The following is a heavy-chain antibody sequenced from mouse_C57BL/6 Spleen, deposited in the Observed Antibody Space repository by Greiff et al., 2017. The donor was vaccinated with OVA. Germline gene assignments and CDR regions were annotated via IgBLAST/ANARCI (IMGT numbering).Heavy chain of an antibody. CDR1: GYSITSGYY. J-gene: IGHJ2*01. Sequence: EVKLMESGPGLVKPSQSLSLTCSVTGYSITSGYYWNWIRQFPGNKLEWMGYISYDGSNNYNPSLKNRISITRDTSKNQFFLKLNSVTTEDTATYYCARGRSLYYFDYWGQGTTLTVSS. CDR3: ARGRSLYYFDY. V-gene: IGHV3-6*01. CDR2: ISYDGSN.